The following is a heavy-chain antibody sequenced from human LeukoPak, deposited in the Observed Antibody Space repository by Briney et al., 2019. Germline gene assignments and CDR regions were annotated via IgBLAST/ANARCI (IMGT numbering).Heavy chain of an antibody. Sequence: GGSLRLSCATSGFTFSSYAMSWVRQAPGKGLEWVSAISGSGGSTYYADSVKGRFTISRDISKNTLYLQMNSLRAEDTAVYYCAKGHSSSPRYYGMDVWGQGTTVTVSS. J-gene: IGHJ6*02. CDR2: ISGSGGST. CDR3: AKGHSSSPRYYGMDV. CDR1: GFTFSSYA. D-gene: IGHD6-13*01. V-gene: IGHV3-23*01.